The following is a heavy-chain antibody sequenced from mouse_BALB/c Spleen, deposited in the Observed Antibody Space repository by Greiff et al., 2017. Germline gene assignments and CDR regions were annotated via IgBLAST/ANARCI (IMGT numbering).Heavy chain of an antibody. J-gene: IGHJ3*01. CDR2: INPSTGYT. V-gene: IGHV1-7*01. CDR1: GYTFTSYW. Sequence: QVQLQPSGAELAKPGASVKMSCKASGYTFTSYWMHWVKQRPGQGLEWIGYINPSTGYTEYNQKFKDKATLTADKSSSTAYMQLSSLTSEDSAVYYCARGQLDWFAYWGQGTLVTVSA. CDR3: ARGQLDWFAY.